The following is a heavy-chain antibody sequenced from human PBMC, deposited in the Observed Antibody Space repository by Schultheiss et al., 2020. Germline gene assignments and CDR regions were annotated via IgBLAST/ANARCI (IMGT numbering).Heavy chain of an antibody. Sequence: GGSLRLSCAASGFTFSSYGMHWVRQAPGKGLEWVAVIWYDGSNKYYADSVKGRFTISRDNSKNTLYLQMNSLRAEDTAVYYCARDRRVVVAARTKYYGMDVWGQGTTVTVSS. CDR2: IWYDGSNK. CDR3: ARDRRVVVAARTKYYGMDV. V-gene: IGHV3-33*01. CDR1: GFTFSSYG. D-gene: IGHD2-15*01. J-gene: IGHJ6*02.